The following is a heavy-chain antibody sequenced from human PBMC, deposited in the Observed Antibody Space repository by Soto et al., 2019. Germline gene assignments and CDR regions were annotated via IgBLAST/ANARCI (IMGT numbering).Heavy chain of an antibody. CDR1: GYTFTSYY. V-gene: IGHV1-46*03. D-gene: IGHD3-3*01. CDR2: INPSGGST. Sequence: ASVKVSCKASGYTFTSYYMHWVRQAPGQGLEWMGIINPSGGSTSYAQKFQGRVTMTRDTSTSTVYMELSSLRSEDTAVYYCARASASYYDFWSGSRFDPWGQGTLVTVSS. CDR3: ARASASYYDFWSGSRFDP. J-gene: IGHJ5*02.